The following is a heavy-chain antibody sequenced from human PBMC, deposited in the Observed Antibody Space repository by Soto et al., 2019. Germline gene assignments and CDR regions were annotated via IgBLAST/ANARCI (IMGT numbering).Heavy chain of an antibody. D-gene: IGHD5-12*01. CDR1: GYTFTSYA. Sequence: ASVKVSCKASGYTFTSYAMHWVRQAPGQRLEWMGWINAGNGNTKYSQKFQGRVTITRDTSASTAYMELSSLRSEDTAVYYCAREGVMATIGDYWGQGTLVTVSS. CDR2: INAGNGNT. V-gene: IGHV1-3*01. J-gene: IGHJ4*02. CDR3: AREGVMATIGDY.